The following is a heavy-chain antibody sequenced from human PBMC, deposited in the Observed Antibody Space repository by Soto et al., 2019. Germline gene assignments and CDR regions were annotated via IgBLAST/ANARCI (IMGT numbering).Heavy chain of an antibody. CDR3: AAPYGSGSYYNGFDY. V-gene: IGHV1-69*12. CDR2: IIPIFGTA. J-gene: IGHJ4*02. CDR1: GSTFSSYA. D-gene: IGHD3-10*01. Sequence: QVLLVQSGAEVKKPGSSVKVSCKASGSTFSSYAISGVRQAPGQGLEWMGGIIPIFGTANYAQKFQGRVTITADESTSTAYMELSSLRSEVTAVYYCAAPYGSGSYYNGFDYWGQGTLVTVSS.